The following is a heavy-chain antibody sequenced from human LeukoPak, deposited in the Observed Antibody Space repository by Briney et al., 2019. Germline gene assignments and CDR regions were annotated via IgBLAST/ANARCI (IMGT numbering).Heavy chain of an antibody. CDR2: IWYDGSNK. D-gene: IGHD3-22*01. J-gene: IGHJ4*02. CDR3: AKACRTMIVVVMYYFDY. V-gene: IGHV3-33*06. CDR1: GFTFSSYG. Sequence: GGSLRLSCAASGFTFSSYGMHWVRQAPGKGLEWVAVIWYDGSNKYYADSVKGRFTISRDNSKNTLYLQMNSLRAEDTAVYYCAKACRTMIVVVMYYFDYWGQGTLVTVSS.